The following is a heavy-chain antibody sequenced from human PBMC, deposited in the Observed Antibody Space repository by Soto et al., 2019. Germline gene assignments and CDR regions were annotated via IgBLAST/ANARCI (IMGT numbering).Heavy chain of an antibody. J-gene: IGHJ4*02. CDR3: ARDWGDYYDSWWSAAGYDY. V-gene: IGHV3-21*01. CDR2: ISSSSSYI. CDR1: GFTFSSYS. Sequence: GGSLRLSCAASGFTFSSYSMNWVRQAPGKGLEWVSSISSSSSYIYYADSVKGRFTISRDNAKNSLYLQMNSLRAEDTAVYYCARDWGDYYDSWWSAAGYDYWGQGTLVTVSS. D-gene: IGHD3-22*01.